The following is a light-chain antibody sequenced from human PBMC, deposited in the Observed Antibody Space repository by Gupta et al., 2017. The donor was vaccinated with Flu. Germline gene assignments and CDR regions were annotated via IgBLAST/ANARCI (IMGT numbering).Light chain of an antibody. V-gene: IGLV2-14*04. J-gene: IGLJ1*01. Sequence: TSSDVGAYNYVSWYQQHPCKAPKLIIYDVSNRPSGFSDRFSGSKSGNTASLTISGLHAEDEADYYCSSYTSSSNGFGTGTKVTVL. CDR1: SSDVGAYNY. CDR2: DVS. CDR3: SSYTSSSNG.